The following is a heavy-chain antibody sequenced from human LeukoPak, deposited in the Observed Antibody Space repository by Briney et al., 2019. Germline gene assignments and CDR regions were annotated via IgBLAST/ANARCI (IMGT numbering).Heavy chain of an antibody. Sequence: ASVEVSCKASGYTFTSYGISWVRQAPGQGLEGMGWITTHNGNTRYAQKVQGRVTMTTDTSTSIAYMELRSLTSDDTAVYYCARKGTSGWVGFEIWGQGTMVTVSS. J-gene: IGHJ3*02. V-gene: IGHV1-18*01. CDR1: GYTFTSYG. CDR2: ITTHNGNT. CDR3: ARKGTSGWVGFEI. D-gene: IGHD6-19*01.